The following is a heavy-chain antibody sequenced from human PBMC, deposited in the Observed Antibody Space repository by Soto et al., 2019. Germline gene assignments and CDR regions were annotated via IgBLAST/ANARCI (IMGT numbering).Heavy chain of an antibody. D-gene: IGHD3-10*01. J-gene: IGHJ6*02. CDR1: GYTFTSYD. Sequence: GASVKVSCKASGYTFTSYDINWVRQATGQGLEWMGWMNPNSGNTGHAQKFQGRVTMTRNTSISTAYMELSSLRSEDTAVYYCARGRITMVRGSSQDGGMDVWGQGTTVTVSS. CDR2: MNPNSGNT. CDR3: ARGRITMVRGSSQDGGMDV. V-gene: IGHV1-8*01.